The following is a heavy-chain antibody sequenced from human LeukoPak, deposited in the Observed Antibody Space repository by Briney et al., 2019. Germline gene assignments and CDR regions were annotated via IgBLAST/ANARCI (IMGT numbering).Heavy chain of an antibody. CDR1: GFSVSDNF. J-gene: IGHJ5*01. D-gene: IGHD2-2*01. CDR3: ARDRCSNNWFES. Sequence: GGSLRLSCAASGFSVSDNFMTWVRQAPGKGLEWVSMIYIDDNTYYMDSVRGRFTISRDNLKNTLYLEMNSLRVEDTAMYYCARDRCSNNWFESWGQGILVTVSS. CDR2: IYIDDNT. V-gene: IGHV3-53*01.